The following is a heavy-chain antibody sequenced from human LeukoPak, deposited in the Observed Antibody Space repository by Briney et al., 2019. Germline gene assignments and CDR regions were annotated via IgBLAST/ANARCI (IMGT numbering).Heavy chain of an antibody. CDR2: IYPDDSDT. Sequence: VESLKISCKHSEYSFPNYCIGWVRQMPGKGLEWMGIIYPDDSDTRYSPSFQGQVTISADKSINTAYLQWSSLKASDTAMYYCAIGRGGQQLGDYWGQGTLVTVSS. J-gene: IGHJ4*02. V-gene: IGHV5-51*01. CDR3: AIGRGGQQLGDY. D-gene: IGHD6-13*01. CDR1: EYSFPNYC.